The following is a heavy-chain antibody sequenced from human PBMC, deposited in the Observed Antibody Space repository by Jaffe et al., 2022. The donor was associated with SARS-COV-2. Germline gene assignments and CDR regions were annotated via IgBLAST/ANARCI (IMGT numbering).Heavy chain of an antibody. V-gene: IGHV4-59*01. J-gene: IGHJ6*02. CDR2: IYYSGSI. Sequence: QVQLQESGPGLLKPSETLSLTCTVSGGSISGYYWSWIRQPPGKGLQWIGYIYYSGSIKYNPSLKSRVTISVDTSKNQFSLKLSSVTAADTAIYYCARGYGDGMDVWGQGTTVTVSS. CDR1: GGSISGYY. CDR3: ARGYGDGMDV. D-gene: IGHD6-13*01.